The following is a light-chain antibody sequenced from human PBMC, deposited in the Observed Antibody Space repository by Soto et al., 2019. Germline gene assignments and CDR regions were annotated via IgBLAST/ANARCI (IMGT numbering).Light chain of an antibody. CDR2: DAS. V-gene: IGKV3-11*01. J-gene: IGKJ1*01. Sequence: EILLTQSPATLSLTTGERGTLSCRASQSVGSSLAWYQQKPGQAPRLLIYDASNRATGIPGRFSGSGSGTDFTLTISNLEPEDFVVYYCQQRSSWPWTFGQGAKVEIK. CDR1: QSVGSS. CDR3: QQRSSWPWT.